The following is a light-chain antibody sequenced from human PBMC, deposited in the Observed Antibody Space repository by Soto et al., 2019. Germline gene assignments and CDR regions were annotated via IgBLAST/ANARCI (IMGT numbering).Light chain of an antibody. CDR1: QSVSTN. CDR3: QQYNDXPQT. Sequence: EIVMTQSPGTLSLSPGERATLSCRASQSVSTNLAWYQQIPGQAPRLLIYGASTRATGIPARFXGXGXGTXXXXXXXXXXSEXXAXYYCQQYNDXPQTFGLGTKVEIK. V-gene: IGKV3-15*01. CDR2: GAS. J-gene: IGKJ1*01.